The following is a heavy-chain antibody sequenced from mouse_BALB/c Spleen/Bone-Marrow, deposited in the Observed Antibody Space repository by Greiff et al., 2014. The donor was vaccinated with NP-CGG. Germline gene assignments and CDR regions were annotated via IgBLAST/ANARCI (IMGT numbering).Heavy chain of an antibody. CDR2: LDPSDSYT. CDR1: GYTFTSSW. D-gene: IGHD2-4*01. V-gene: IGHV1S127*01. Sequence: QVQLKDSGAELVKPGASVKMSCKASGYTFTSSWMHWVKQRPGQGLEWIGVLDPSDSYTSYNQKFKGKATLTVDTSSSTAYMQLSSLTSEDSAVDYCTRGDYDWYFDVWGAGTTVTVSS. J-gene: IGHJ1*01. CDR3: TRGDYDWYFDV.